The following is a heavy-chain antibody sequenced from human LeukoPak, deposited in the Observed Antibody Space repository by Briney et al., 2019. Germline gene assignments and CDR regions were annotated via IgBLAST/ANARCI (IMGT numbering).Heavy chain of an antibody. D-gene: IGHD6-13*01. CDR1: GFTFSSYS. Sequence: GGSLRLSCAASGFTFSSYSMKWVRQAPGKGLVWASRINSDGSSTSYADSVKGRFTISRDNAKSTLYLQMNSLRAEDTAVYYCARDLEPIIAAAGFDYWGQGTLVTVSS. CDR2: INSDGSST. J-gene: IGHJ4*02. V-gene: IGHV3-74*01. CDR3: ARDLEPIIAAAGFDY.